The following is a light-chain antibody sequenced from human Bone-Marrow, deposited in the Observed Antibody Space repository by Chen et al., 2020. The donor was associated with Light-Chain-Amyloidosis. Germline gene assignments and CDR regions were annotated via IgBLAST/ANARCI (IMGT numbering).Light chain of an antibody. Sequence: SYVLTQPSSVSVAPGQTATIACGGNNIGSTSVHWYQQTPGQAPLLVVYDDSDRPSGIPERVCGSNSGNTATLTISRVEAGDEADYYCQGWDRSSDRPVFGGGTKLTVL. V-gene: IGLV3-21*02. CDR2: DDS. CDR3: QGWDRSSDRPV. CDR1: NIGSTS. J-gene: IGLJ3*02.